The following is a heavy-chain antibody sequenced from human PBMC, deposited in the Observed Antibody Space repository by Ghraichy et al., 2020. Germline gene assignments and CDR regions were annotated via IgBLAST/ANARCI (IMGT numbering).Heavy chain of an antibody. CDR3: ARGLAAKYPRRALPDP. CDR2: INHSGST. V-gene: IGHV4-34*01. Sequence: SETLSLTCAVYGGSFSGYYWSWIRQPPGKGLEWIGEINHSGSTNYNPSLKSRVTISVDTSKNQFSLKLSSVTAADTAVYYCARGLAAKYPRRALPDPWGPGTLVTVSS. J-gene: IGHJ5*02. D-gene: IGHD6-25*01. CDR1: GGSFSGYY.